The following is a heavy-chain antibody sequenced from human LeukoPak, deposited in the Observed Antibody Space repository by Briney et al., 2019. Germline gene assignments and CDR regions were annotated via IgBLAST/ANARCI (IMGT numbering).Heavy chain of an antibody. V-gene: IGHV4-34*01. CDR3: ARTSMIVVVRNYYYMDV. D-gene: IGHD3-22*01. CDR2: INHSGST. Sequence: GSLRLSCAASGFTFSDYYMSWIRQPPGKGLEWIGEINHSGSTNYNPSLKSRVTISVDTSKNQFSLKLSSVTAADTAVYYCARTSMIVVVRNYYYMDVWGKGTTVTVSS. J-gene: IGHJ6*03. CDR1: GFTFSDYY.